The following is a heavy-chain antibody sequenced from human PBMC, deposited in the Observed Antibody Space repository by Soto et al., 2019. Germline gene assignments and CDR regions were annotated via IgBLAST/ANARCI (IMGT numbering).Heavy chain of an antibody. D-gene: IGHD1-26*01. CDR1: GYTFTSYG. V-gene: IGHV1-18*01. J-gene: IGHJ5*02. CDR3: ARVVGALGHWFDP. Sequence: QVQLVQSGAEVKKPGASVKVSCKASGYTFTSYGLSWVRRAPGQGLEWMGRISAYNYNTNYAQKLQGRVTMTTDTSTSTAYMELRRLRSADTAVYYCARVVGALGHWFDPWGQGTLVTVSS. CDR2: ISAYNYNT.